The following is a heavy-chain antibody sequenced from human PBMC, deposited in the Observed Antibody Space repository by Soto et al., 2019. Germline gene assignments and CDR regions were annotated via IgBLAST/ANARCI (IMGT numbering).Heavy chain of an antibody. CDR3: GRVAGRMPVFSISMIREAVNAAFDI. D-gene: IGHD3-10*01. J-gene: IGHJ3*02. V-gene: IGHV3-11*01. CDR2: ISSSGSTI. CDR1: GFTFGDYY. Sequence: GGSLRLSCAASGFTFGDYYMSWIRQAPGKGLEWVSYISSSGSTIYYAGSVKGRFTISRDNAKNSLYLQMNSLRAEDTDVYYWGRVAGRMPVFSISMIREAVNAAFDIWGQGTMVTVSS.